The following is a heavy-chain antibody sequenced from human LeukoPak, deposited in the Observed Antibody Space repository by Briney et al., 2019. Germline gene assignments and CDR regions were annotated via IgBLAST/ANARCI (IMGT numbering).Heavy chain of an antibody. CDR3: AYLGLSSDWNDVPGPQIDH. V-gene: IGHV3-23*01. J-gene: IGHJ4*02. CDR2: ISPGGGTT. D-gene: IGHD1-1*01. Sequence: PGGSLRLSCAVSGFAFGSEAMSWVRQSPARGLEWVASISPGGGTTYYADYVKGRFTISRDNSNNSLFVQMNSLRAEDTAVYYCAYLGLSSDWNDVPGPQIDHWGQGTLVSVSS. CDR1: GFAFGSEA.